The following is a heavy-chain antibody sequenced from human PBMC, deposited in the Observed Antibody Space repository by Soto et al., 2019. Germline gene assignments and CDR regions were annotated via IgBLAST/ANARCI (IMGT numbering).Heavy chain of an antibody. CDR3: ARVSVTTRNAFDI. J-gene: IGHJ3*02. V-gene: IGHV4-30-2*01. CDR2: IYHSGST. D-gene: IGHD4-4*01. Sequence: SETLSLTCAVSGGSISSGGYSWSWIRQPPGKGLEWIGYIYHSGSTYYNPSLKSRVTISVDRSKNQFSLKLSSVTAADTAVYYCARVSVTTRNAFDIWGQGTMVTVSS. CDR1: GGSISSGGYS.